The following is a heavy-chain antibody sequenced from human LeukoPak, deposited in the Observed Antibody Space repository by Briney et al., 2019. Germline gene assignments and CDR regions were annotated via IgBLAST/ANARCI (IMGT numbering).Heavy chain of an antibody. J-gene: IGHJ6*02. CDR3: ARGGRKYYYYGMDV. CDR1: GYTLTSFA. CDR2: INTNTGNP. V-gene: IGHV7-4-1*02. Sequence: ASVKVSCKASGYTLTSFAMNWVRQAPGQGLEWMGWINTNTGNPTYAQGFTGRFVFSLDTSVSTAYLQISSLKAEDTAEYYCARGGRKYYYYGMDVWGQGTTVTVSS.